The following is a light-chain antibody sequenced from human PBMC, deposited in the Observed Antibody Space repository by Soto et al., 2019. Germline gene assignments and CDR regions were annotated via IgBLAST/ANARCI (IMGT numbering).Light chain of an antibody. Sequence: DIVMTQCPDSLAVSLGERATFSCKSSQSVLYSSNNKNYLAWYQHKAGQPPKLLLSWASSRESGVPDRFSGSGSGTDFTLTISSLQAEDVAVYYCQQFYIIPLSLGGGTRVEI. CDR3: QQFYIIPLS. CDR2: WAS. CDR1: QSVLYSSNNKNY. J-gene: IGKJ4*01. V-gene: IGKV4-1*01.